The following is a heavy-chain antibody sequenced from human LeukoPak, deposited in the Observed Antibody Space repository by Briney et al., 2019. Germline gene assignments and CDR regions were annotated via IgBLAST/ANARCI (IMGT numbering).Heavy chain of an antibody. Sequence: PSETLSLTCAVYGGSFSGYYWSWIRQPPGKGLEWIGEINHSGSTNYNPSLKSRVTISVDTSKNQFSLKLSSVTAADTAVYYCARAGPFAGSTVTSYYFDCWGQGTLVTVSS. D-gene: IGHD4-17*01. CDR3: ARAGPFAGSTVTSYYFDC. CDR1: GGSFSGYY. J-gene: IGHJ4*02. CDR2: INHSGST. V-gene: IGHV4-34*01.